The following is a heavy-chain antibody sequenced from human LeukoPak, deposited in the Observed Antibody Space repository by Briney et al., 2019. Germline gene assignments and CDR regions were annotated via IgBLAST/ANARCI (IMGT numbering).Heavy chain of an antibody. V-gene: IGHV4-59*01. J-gene: IGHJ6*02. Sequence: SETLSLTCTVSGGSISSYYWSWIRQPPGKGLEWIGYIYYSGSINYNPSLKSRVTISVDTSKNQFSLKLSSVTAADTAVYYCARCRRGLPDVWGQGTTVTVSS. CDR2: IYYSGSI. CDR1: GGSISSYY. CDR3: ARCRRGLPDV.